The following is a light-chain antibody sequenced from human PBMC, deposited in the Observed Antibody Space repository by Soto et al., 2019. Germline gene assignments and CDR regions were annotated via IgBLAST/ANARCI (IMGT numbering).Light chain of an antibody. J-gene: IGKJ1*01. CDR3: QQYNDWPPT. Sequence: EIVMTQSPATVSVSPGERATLSCRASQSVSGYLAWYQRRPGQAPRLLFSGASTRAIGVPARFSGSGSGTEFTLTISSLQSEDFAIYYCQQYNDWPPTFGQGTKVEVK. V-gene: IGKV3-15*01. CDR2: GAS. CDR1: QSVSGY.